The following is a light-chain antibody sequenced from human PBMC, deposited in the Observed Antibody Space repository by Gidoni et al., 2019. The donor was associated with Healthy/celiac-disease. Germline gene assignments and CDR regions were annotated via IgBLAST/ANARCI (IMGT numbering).Light chain of an antibody. CDR2: DAS. V-gene: IGKV3-11*01. CDR3: QQRSNWPRALT. CDR1: QSVRSY. J-gene: IGKJ4*01. Sequence: EIVLTQSPATLSLSPGKRATLSCRASQSVRSYLAWYQQKPGQAPRLLIYDASNRATGIPTRFSGRGSGTDFTRTISSLEPEDFAVYYCQQRSNWPRALTFGGGTKVEIK.